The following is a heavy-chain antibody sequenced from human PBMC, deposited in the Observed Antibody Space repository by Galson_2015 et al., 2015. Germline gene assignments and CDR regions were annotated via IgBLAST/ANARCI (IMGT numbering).Heavy chain of an antibody. V-gene: IGHV1-18*01. J-gene: IGHJ5*02. CDR2: ISAYNGNT. CDR3: ARVPYYDFWSCGFDP. Sequence: SVKVSCKASGYTSTSYGISWVRQAPGQGLEWMGWISAYNGNTNYAQKLQGRDTMTTDTSTSTAYMELRSLRSDDTAVYYCARVPYYDFWSCGFDPWGQGTLVTVSS. CDR1: GYTSTSYG. D-gene: IGHD3-3*01.